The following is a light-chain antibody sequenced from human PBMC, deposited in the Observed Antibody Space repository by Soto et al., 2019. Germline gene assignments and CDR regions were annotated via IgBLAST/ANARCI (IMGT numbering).Light chain of an antibody. V-gene: IGLV2-14*01. CDR2: DVS. CDR1: SSDVGGYNY. Sequence: QSALTQPASVSGSPGQSITISCTGTSSDVGGYNYVSWYHQHPGKAPKLMIYDVSDRPSGVSNRFSGSKSGNTASLTISGLQADDEADYYCSSYTSSSSLGVFGGGTKLTVL. CDR3: SSYTSSSSLGV. J-gene: IGLJ3*02.